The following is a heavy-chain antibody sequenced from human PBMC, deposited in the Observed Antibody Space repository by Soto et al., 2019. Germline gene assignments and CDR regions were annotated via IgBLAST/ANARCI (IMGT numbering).Heavy chain of an antibody. CDR1: GYTFTSYA. Sequence: QVQLVQSGAEVKKPGASVKVSCKASGYTFTSYAMHWVRQAPGQRLEWMGWINAGNGNTKYSQKFQGRVTITRDTSASTAYMELSSLRSEDTAVHLCARGFRRGYADRFDPWGQGTLVTVSS. CDR2: INAGNGNT. D-gene: IGHD3-22*01. V-gene: IGHV1-3*01. J-gene: IGHJ5*02. CDR3: ARGFRRGYADRFDP.